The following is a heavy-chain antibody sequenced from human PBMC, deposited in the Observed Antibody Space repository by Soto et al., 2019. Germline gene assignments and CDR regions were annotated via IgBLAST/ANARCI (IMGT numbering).Heavy chain of an antibody. V-gene: IGHV4-39*01. Sequence: QLQLQESGPGLVRPSETLSLTCNVSGDSISSSNFYWGWVRQPPGKGLEWIGNIYISGSTNYNPSLMSRVTISVDTSKNQFSLKLGSVTAADTAVYYSARDQIAIRRSWFFDLWGRGTLVTVSS. J-gene: IGHJ2*01. CDR2: IYISGST. CDR1: GDSISSSNFY. D-gene: IGHD6-6*01. CDR3: ARDQIAIRRSWFFDL.